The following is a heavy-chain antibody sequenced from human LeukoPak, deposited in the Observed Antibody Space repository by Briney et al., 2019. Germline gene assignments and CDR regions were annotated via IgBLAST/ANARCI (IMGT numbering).Heavy chain of an antibody. CDR1: GYSFTDYY. D-gene: IGHD5-12*01. V-gene: IGHV1-2*02. CDR3: ALWEIVHYAFDF. Sequence: ASVKVSCKASGYSFTDYYMHWVRQAPGQGLEWTGWINPNSGGTNYAQKFQGRVTMTRDTSISTAYMELNRLRSDDTAVYYCALWEIVHYAFDFWGQGTMVTVSS. CDR2: INPNSGGT. J-gene: IGHJ3*01.